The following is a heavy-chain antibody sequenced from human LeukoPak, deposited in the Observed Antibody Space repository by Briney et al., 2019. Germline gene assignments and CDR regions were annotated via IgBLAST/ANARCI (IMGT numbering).Heavy chain of an antibody. Sequence: QAGGSLRLSCAASGFTFSTYNMNWVRQAPGKGLEWVSSISGTGSSTYYTDSVKGRFTISRDNSKNTLYLQMNSLRAEDTAVYYCAKDFYRGGDYEDYWGQGTLVTVSS. D-gene: IGHD4-17*01. J-gene: IGHJ4*02. CDR3: AKDFYRGGDYEDY. CDR1: GFTFSTYN. CDR2: ISGTGSST. V-gene: IGHV3-48*01.